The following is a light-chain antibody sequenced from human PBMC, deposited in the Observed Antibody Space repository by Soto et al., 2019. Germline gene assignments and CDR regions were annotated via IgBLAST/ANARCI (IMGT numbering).Light chain of an antibody. J-gene: IGKJ5*01. CDR2: GIS. V-gene: IGKV3-20*01. CDR3: QQHSQWPIT. CDR1: QRVGSNF. Sequence: EIVLTQSPGNLSLSPGERATLSCRASQRVGSNFLAWYQQKPGQPPRLLIYGISTRAAGIPDRFSGSGSGTEFTLTISSLQPEDFAVYYCQQHSQWPITFGQGTLLE.